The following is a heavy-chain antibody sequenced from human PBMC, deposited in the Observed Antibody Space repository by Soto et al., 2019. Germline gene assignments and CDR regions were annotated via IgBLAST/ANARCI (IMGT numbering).Heavy chain of an antibody. CDR2: IIPIFGTA. Sequence: QVQLVQSGAEVKKPGSSVKVSCKASGGTFSSYAISWVRQAPGQGLEWMGGIIPIFGTANYAQKFQGRVTITADESTSTAYMELSSLRSEDTAVYYWARDLSGDYGDYYYGMDVWGQGTTVTVSS. CDR1: GGTFSSYA. V-gene: IGHV1-69*01. J-gene: IGHJ6*02. D-gene: IGHD4-17*01. CDR3: ARDLSGDYGDYYYGMDV.